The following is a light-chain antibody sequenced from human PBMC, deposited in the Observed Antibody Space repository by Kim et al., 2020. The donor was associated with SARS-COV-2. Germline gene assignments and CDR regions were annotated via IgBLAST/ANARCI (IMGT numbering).Light chain of an antibody. CDR2: QDN. V-gene: IGLV3-1*01. J-gene: IGLJ2*01. Sequence: SYELTQPPSVSVSPGQTARITCSGDKLGEKYACWYQQKPGQSPVLVIYQDNKRPSGIPERFSGSNSGNTATLTISGTQAMDEADYYCQAWDSFTENVLFGGGTQLTVL. CDR1: KLGEKY. CDR3: QAWDSFTENVL.